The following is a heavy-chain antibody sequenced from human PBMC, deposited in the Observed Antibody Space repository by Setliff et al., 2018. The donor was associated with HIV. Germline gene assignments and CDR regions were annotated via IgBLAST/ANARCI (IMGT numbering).Heavy chain of an antibody. V-gene: IGHV4-34*01. CDR1: GGSFSGNY. J-gene: IGHJ6*02. CDR3: ARSPSGYGSGSYYHYYYYGMDV. D-gene: IGHD3-10*01. Sequence: SETLSLTCAVYGGSFSGNYWSWIRQPPGKGLEWIGEINESGTTKYNPSLDSRLFISVDTSKAHFSLKLISVTPADTAVDYCARSPSGYGSGSYYHYYYYGMDVWGQGTTVTVSS. CDR2: INESGTT.